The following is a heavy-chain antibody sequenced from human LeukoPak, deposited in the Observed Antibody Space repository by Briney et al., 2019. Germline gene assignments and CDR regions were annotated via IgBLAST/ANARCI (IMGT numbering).Heavy chain of an antibody. D-gene: IGHD3-16*01. Sequence: PSETLSLTCTVSGGSISSSSYYWGWIRQPPGKGLEWIGSIYHSGSTYYNPSLKSRVTISVDTSKNQFSLKLSSVTAADTAVYYCARDREVMITFGGLNDAFDIWGQGTMVTVSS. V-gene: IGHV4-39*07. CDR2: IYHSGST. CDR3: ARDREVMITFGGLNDAFDI. CDR1: GGSISSSSYY. J-gene: IGHJ3*02.